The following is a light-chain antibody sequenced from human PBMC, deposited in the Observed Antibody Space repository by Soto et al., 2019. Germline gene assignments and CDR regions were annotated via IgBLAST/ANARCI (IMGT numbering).Light chain of an antibody. V-gene: IGKV3-11*01. Sequence: EIVLTQSPATLSLSPGERATLSCRASQSVSRYLAWYQQKPGQAPRLLIYDASNRATGIPARFSGSGSGTDFTLTISSLEPEDFAVYYCQQYNNWPLITFGQGTRLEIK. CDR3: QQYNNWPLIT. CDR1: QSVSRY. J-gene: IGKJ5*01. CDR2: DAS.